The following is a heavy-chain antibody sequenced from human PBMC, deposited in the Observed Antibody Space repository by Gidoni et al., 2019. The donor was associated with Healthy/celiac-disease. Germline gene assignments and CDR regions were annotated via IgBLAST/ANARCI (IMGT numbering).Heavy chain of an antibody. CDR1: GYTFTSYY. J-gene: IGHJ6*02. D-gene: IGHD2-2*01. CDR3: ASAPLGYCSSTSCSYYYGMDV. Sequence: QVQLVQSGAEVKKPGASVKVSCKASGYTFTSYYMHWVRQAPGQGLEWMGIINPSGGSTSYAQKFQGRVTMTRDTSTSTVYMELSSLRSEDTAVYYCASAPLGYCSSTSCSYYYGMDVWGQGTTVTVSS. V-gene: IGHV1-46*01. CDR2: INPSGGST.